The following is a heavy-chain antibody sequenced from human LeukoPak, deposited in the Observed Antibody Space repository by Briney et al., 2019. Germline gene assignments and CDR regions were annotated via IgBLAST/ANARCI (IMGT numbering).Heavy chain of an antibody. CDR1: GGSISSYY. Sequence: SETLSLTCTVSGGSISSYYWSWIRQPAGKGLEWIGRIYTSGSTNYNPSLKSRVTMSVDTSKNQFSLKLSSVTAADTAVYYCARDPRPYPIAXAGTNWFDPWGQGTLVTVSS. CDR3: ARDPRPYPIAXAGTNWFDP. CDR2: IYTSGST. V-gene: IGHV4-4*07. D-gene: IGHD6-13*01. J-gene: IGHJ5*02.